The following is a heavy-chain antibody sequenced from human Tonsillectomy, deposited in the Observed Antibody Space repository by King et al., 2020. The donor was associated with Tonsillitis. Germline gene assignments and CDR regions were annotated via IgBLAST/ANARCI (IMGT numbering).Heavy chain of an antibody. V-gene: IGHV1-2*02. D-gene: IGHD3-22*01. Sequence: VQLVESGAEVKKPGASVKVSCKASGYTFTGHYMQWVRQAPGQGLEWMGWINPNSGDTKYAQRFQDRVTLTTDTSITTAYMELSRLRSDDTALYYCARSLYYYDTSGTYPWGQGNLVTVSS. CDR2: INPNSGDT. CDR3: ARSLYYYDTSGTYP. CDR1: GYTFTGHY. J-gene: IGHJ5*02.